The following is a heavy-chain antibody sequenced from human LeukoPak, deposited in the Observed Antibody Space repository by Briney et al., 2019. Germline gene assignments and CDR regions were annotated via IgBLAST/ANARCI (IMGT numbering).Heavy chain of an antibody. Sequence: SETLSLTCAVYGGSFSGYYWSWIRQPPGKGLEWIGYIYYSGSTNYNPSLKSRVTISVDTSKNQFSLKLSSVTAADTAVYYCARSNSSGTDYWGQGTLVTVSS. D-gene: IGHD6-19*01. CDR3: ARSNSSGTDY. CDR1: GGSFSGYY. V-gene: IGHV4-59*01. J-gene: IGHJ4*02. CDR2: IYYSGST.